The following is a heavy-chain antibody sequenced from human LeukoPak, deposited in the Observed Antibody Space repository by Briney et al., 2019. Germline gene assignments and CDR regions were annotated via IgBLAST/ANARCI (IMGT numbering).Heavy chain of an antibody. CDR1: GGSFSGYY. J-gene: IGHJ5*02. CDR3: ARRRPEYSSGWYWFDP. V-gene: IGHV4-34*01. D-gene: IGHD6-19*01. CDR2: INHSGST. Sequence: SETLSLTCAVYGGSFSGYYWSWIRQPPGKGLEWIGEINHSGSTNYNPSLKSRVTISVDTSKNQFSLKLSSVTAADTAVYYCARRRPEYSSGWYWFDPWGQGTLVTVSS.